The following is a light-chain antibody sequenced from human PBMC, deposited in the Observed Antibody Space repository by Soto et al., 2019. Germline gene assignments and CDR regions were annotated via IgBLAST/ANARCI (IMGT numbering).Light chain of an antibody. CDR1: QFVGSN. CDR2: GAS. V-gene: IGKV3D-15*01. J-gene: IGKJ2*01. CDR3: QQYNNWPRT. Sequence: EIVMTQSPGTLSVSPGERATLSCRASQFVGSNLAWYQHRPGQAPRLLIYGASTRATGIPARFSGRVSGTEFTHTISSLQSEDFEDYYCQQYNNWPRTFGQGTKLEIK.